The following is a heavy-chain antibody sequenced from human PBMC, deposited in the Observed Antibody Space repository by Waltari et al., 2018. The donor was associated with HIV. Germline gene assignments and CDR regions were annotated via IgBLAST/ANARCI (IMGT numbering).Heavy chain of an antibody. Sequence: QVQLEESGPGLVKPSETLSLTCTVSGGSISSYYWSWIRLPAGKGVEWIGRIYTSGSTNYNPSLKSRVTLSVDTSMNQFSLKLSSVTAADTAVYYCARGLRLGELSLYKYAFDIWGQGTMVTVSS. CDR2: IYTSGST. CDR1: GGSISSYY. V-gene: IGHV4-4*07. CDR3: ARGLRLGELSLYKYAFDI. J-gene: IGHJ3*02. D-gene: IGHD3-16*02.